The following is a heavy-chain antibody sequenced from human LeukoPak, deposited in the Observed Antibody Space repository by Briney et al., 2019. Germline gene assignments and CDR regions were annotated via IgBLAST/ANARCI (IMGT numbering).Heavy chain of an antibody. J-gene: IGHJ4*02. CDR2: ISSSSSYI. Sequence: GGSLRLSCAASGFTFSSYTMNWVRQAPGKGLEWVSLISSSSSYIFYADSVKGRFTISRDNAKKSLYLQMNSLRAEDTAVYYCARPLSGTTDFDFWGQGTLVTVSS. CDR3: ARPLSGTTDFDF. V-gene: IGHV3-21*01. CDR1: GFTFSSYT. D-gene: IGHD1-20*01.